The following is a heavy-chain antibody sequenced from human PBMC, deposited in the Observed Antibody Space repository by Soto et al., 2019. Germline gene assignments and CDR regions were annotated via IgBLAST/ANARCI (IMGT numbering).Heavy chain of an antibody. CDR3: ARGEQYSGRIFDY. CDR2: TYYRSKWYY. CDR1: GDSVSSNSSG. J-gene: IGHJ4*01. V-gene: IGHV6-1*01. Sequence: SQTLSLTCAITGDSVSSNSSGWSWVRQSPSRGLEWLGRTYYRSKWYYEYAVSVRGRITINPDTSKNQYSLQLNSVTPEDTAVYFCARGEQYSGRIFDYWGQGTLVTVSS. D-gene: IGHD1-26*01.